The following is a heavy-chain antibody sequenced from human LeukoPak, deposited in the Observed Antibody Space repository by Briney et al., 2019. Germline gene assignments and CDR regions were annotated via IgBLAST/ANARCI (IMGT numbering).Heavy chain of an antibody. Sequence: PGGSLRLSCAASGFTFSSYAMSWVRQAPGKGPEWVSAISGSGGSTYYADSVKGRFTISRDNSKNTLYLQMNSLRAEDTAVYYCAKVSSERFLEWFYERGSRDAFDIWGQGTMVTVSS. D-gene: IGHD3-3*01. CDR2: ISGSGGST. CDR1: GFTFSSYA. V-gene: IGHV3-23*01. CDR3: AKVSSERFLEWFYERGSRDAFDI. J-gene: IGHJ3*02.